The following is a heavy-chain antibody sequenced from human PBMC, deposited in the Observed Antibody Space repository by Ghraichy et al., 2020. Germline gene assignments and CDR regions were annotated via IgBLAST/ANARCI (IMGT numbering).Heavy chain of an antibody. V-gene: IGHV4-4*09. CDR1: GGSISSYY. CDR3: ARHPGYYDSSGYYFDAFDI. CDR2: IYTSGST. Sequence: SETLSLTCTVSGGSISSYYWSWIRQPPGKGLEWIGYIYTSGSTNYNPSLKSRVTISVDTSKNQFSLKLSSVTAADTAVYYCARHPGYYDSSGYYFDAFDIWGQGTMVTVSS. J-gene: IGHJ3*02. D-gene: IGHD3-22*01.